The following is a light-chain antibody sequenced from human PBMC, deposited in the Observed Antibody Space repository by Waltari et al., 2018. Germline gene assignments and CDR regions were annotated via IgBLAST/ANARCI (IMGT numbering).Light chain of an antibody. Sequence: QSVLTQPPSVSGTPGQRISISCSGGNSHIGSNHVFCYQQLPGAAPKLLIYRTHERPAGVPDRFSGSKSGTSASLAISGLQSGDEGDYYCAAWDDNLSGPWVFGGGTKLTVL. V-gene: IGLV1-47*01. CDR1: NSHIGSNH. CDR2: RTH. J-gene: IGLJ3*02. CDR3: AAWDDNLSGPWV.